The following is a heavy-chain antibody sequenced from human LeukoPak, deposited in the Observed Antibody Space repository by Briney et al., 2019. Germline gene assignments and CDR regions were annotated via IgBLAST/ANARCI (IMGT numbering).Heavy chain of an antibody. Sequence: GGSLRLSCAASGFTFSSYAMHWVRQAPGKGLEYVSAISSNGGSTYYANSVKGRFTISRDNSKNTLYLQMGSLRAEDMAVYYCARDNEVPAAKSPGLGYWGQGTLVTVSS. CDR1: GFTFSSYA. V-gene: IGHV3-64*01. CDR2: ISSNGGST. CDR3: ARDNEVPAAKSPGLGY. D-gene: IGHD2-2*01. J-gene: IGHJ4*02.